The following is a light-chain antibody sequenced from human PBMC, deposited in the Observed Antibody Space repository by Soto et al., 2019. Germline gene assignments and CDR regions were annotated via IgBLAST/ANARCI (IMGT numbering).Light chain of an antibody. Sequence: SFLAHPPSFCACPGHKFTISCSGSSSNIGGNSVSWYQQLPGTAPKLLIYDDNKRTSGIPDRFSGSKSGTSATLGITGLQTAEQAPYYCGSWDSSLSDYVLGNGTTVLVL. CDR1: SSNIGGNS. CDR3: GSWDSSLSDYV. V-gene: IGLV1-51*01. CDR2: DDN. J-gene: IGLJ1*01.